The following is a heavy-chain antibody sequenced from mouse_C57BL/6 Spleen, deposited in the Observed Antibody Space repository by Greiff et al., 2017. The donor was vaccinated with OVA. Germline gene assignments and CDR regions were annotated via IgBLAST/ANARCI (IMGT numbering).Heavy chain of an antibody. CDR2: ISSGSSTI. V-gene: IGHV5-17*01. CDR3: ARPPYGNYGGYFDV. J-gene: IGHJ1*03. Sequence: EVKLVESGGGLVKPGGSLKLSCAASGFTFSDYGMHWVRQAPEKGLEWVAYISSGSSTIYYADTVKGRFTISRDNAKNTLCLQMTSLRSEDTAMYYCARPPYGNYGGYFDVWGTGTTVTVSS. CDR1: GFTFSDYG. D-gene: IGHD2-1*01.